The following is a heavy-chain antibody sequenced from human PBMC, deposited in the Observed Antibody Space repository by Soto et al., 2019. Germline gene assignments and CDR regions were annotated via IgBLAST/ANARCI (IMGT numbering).Heavy chain of an antibody. CDR1: GFTFSSYG. CDR3: ARDRGHGPYYFDY. V-gene: IGHV3-33*01. CDR2: IWYDGSNK. Sequence: QVQLVESGGGVVQPGRSLRLSCAASGFTFSSYGMHWVRQAPGKGLEWVAVIWYDGSNKYYADSVKGRFTISRDNSKNTLYLQMNSLRAEDRDVYYCARDRGHGPYYFDYWGQGTLVTVSS. J-gene: IGHJ4*02.